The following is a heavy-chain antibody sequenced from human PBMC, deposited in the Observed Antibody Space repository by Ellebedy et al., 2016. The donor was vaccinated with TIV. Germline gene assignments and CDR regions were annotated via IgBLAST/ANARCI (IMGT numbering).Heavy chain of an antibody. Sequence: AASVKVSCKASGYTFSTYYMHWVRHAPGQGLEWLGIINPSGGSTTYAQNFQGRVTMTRDTSTTTVYMELSSLRSEETAVYNCAKSRSSGWLHTPDYWGQGTLVIVSS. J-gene: IGHJ4*02. CDR2: INPSGGST. CDR3: AKSRSSGWLHTPDY. CDR1: GYTFSTYY. D-gene: IGHD6-19*01. V-gene: IGHV1-46*01.